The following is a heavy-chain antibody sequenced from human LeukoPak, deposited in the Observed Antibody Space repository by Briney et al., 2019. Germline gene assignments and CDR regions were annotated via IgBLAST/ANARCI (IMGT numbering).Heavy chain of an antibody. CDR2: INHSGST. V-gene: IGHV4-34*01. Sequence: SETLSLTCAVYGGSFSGYYWSWIRQPPGKGLEWIGEINHSGSTNYNPSLKSRVTISVDTSKNQFSLKLSSVTAADTAVYYCARVDTAMAYYFDYWGQGTLVTVSS. CDR1: GGSFSGYY. D-gene: IGHD5-18*01. CDR3: ARVDTAMAYYFDY. J-gene: IGHJ4*02.